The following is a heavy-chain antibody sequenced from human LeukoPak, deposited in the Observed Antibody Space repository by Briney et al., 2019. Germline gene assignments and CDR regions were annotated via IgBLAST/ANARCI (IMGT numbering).Heavy chain of an antibody. D-gene: IGHD4-17*01. V-gene: IGHV3-53*01. CDR3: AGSGDYPARIDY. J-gene: IGHJ4*02. CDR2: IYRGGST. CDR1: GFTVSSNY. Sequence: GGTLGLSCAASGFTVSSNYMSWVRHAPGKGLEWVSVIYRGGSTYYADSVKGRFTISRDNSKNTLYLQMNSLRAEDTAVYYCAGSGDYPARIDYWGQGTLVTVSS.